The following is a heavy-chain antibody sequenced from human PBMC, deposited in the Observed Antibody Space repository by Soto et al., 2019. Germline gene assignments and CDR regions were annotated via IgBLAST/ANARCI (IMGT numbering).Heavy chain of an antibody. CDR2: IFYTGST. CDR1: GASISSYY. D-gene: IGHD6-6*01. V-gene: IGHV4-59*08. CDR3: ARHGLSIAPSPIYSFDY. J-gene: IGHJ4*02. Sequence: SETLSLTCTVSGASISSYYWSWIRQPPGKGLEWIGYIFYTGSTNYNPSLKSRVTISIDTSKNQFSLRLNSVTAADTAVYYCARHGLSIAPSPIYSFDYWGQGALVTVSS.